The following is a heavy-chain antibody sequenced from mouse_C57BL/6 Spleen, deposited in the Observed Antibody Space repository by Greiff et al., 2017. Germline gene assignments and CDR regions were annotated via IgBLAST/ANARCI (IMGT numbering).Heavy chain of an antibody. CDR2: IDPSDSYT. Sequence: QVQLQQPGAELVMPGASVKLSCKASGYTFTSYWMHWVKQRPGQGLEWIGEIDPSDSYTNYNQKFKGKSTLTVDKSSSTAYMQLSSLQSEDSAVYYCARSRYCDVWGTGTTVTVSS. CDR3: ARSRYCDV. CDR1: GYTFTSYW. J-gene: IGHJ1*03. V-gene: IGHV1-69*01.